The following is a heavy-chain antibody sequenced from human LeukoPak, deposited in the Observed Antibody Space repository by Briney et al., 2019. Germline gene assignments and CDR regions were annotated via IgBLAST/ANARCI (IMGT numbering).Heavy chain of an antibody. CDR1: GGSISSSSYY. CDR3: ARIWYRLWSKYFDY. J-gene: IGHJ4*02. CDR2: IYYSGST. V-gene: IGHV4-39*07. Sequence: SETLSLTCTVSGGSISSSSYYWGWMRQPPGKGLEWIGSIYYSGSTYYNPSLKSRVTISVDTSKNQFSLKLNSVTAADTAVYYCARIWYRLWSKYFDYWGQGTLVTVSS. D-gene: IGHD4/OR15-4a*01.